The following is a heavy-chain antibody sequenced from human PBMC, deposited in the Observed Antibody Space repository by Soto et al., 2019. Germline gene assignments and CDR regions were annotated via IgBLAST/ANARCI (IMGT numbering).Heavy chain of an antibody. D-gene: IGHD6-13*01. CDR1: GFTFRNYW. CDR2: IKQDGGEK. Sequence: GGSLRLSCGASGFTFRNYWMTWVRQAPGKGLEWVANIKQDGGEKFYADSVKGRFTISRDNAENSLYLQMTNMDPVDTGTYYCARIRGSSWYFHYWGRGTLVTVSS. J-gene: IGHJ4*02. V-gene: IGHV3-7*03. CDR3: ARIRGSSWYFHY.